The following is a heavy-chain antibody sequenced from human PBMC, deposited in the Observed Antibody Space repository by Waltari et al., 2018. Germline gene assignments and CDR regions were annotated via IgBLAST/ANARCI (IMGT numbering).Heavy chain of an antibody. CDR1: GYTFTGYY. Sequence: QVQLVQSGAEVKKPGASVKVSCQASGYTFTGYYMHWVRQAPGQGLEWVGWVNPNNGGKKYAQKFQGRVTMTRDTSISTAYMDLSRLRSDDTAVYYCARSPITIFGVVIRYYFDYWGQGTLVTVSS. CDR2: VNPNNGGK. J-gene: IGHJ4*02. CDR3: ARSPITIFGVVIRYYFDY. V-gene: IGHV1-2*02. D-gene: IGHD3-3*01.